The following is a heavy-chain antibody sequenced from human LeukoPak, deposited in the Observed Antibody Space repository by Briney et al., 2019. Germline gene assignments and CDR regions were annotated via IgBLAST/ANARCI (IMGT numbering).Heavy chain of an antibody. CDR3: ARSPWYYYGMDV. J-gene: IGHJ6*02. V-gene: IGHV3-30-3*01. CDR1: GFTFSSYA. CDR2: ISYDGSNK. Sequence: GGSLRLSCAASGFTFSSYAMHWVRQAPGKGLEWVAVISYDGSNKYYADSVKGRFTISRDNSKNTPYLQMNSLRAEDTAVYYCARSPWYYYGMDVWGQGTTVTVSS.